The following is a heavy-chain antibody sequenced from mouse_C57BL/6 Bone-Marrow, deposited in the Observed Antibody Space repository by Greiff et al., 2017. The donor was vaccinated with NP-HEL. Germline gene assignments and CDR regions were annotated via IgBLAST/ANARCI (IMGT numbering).Heavy chain of an antibody. Sequence: EVQLQQSGPELVKPGASVKIPCKASGYTFTDYNMDWVKQSHGKSLEWIGDINPNNGGTIYNQKFKGKATLTVDKSSSTAYMELRSLTSEDTAVYYCGRGGSGSSYEDWYFDVWGTGTTVTVSS. CDR3: GRGGSGSSYEDWYFDV. CDR2: INPNNGGT. J-gene: IGHJ1*03. D-gene: IGHD1-1*01. CDR1: GYTFTDYN. V-gene: IGHV1-18*01.